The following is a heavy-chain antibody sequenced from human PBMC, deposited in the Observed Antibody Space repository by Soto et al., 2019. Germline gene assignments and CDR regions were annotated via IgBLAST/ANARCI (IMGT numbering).Heavy chain of an antibody. Sequence: GASVKVSCKASGYTFTGYYMHWVRQAPGQGLEWMGWINPNSGGTNYAQRFQGWVTMTRDTSISTAYMELSRLRSDDTAVYYCARASPLPFWSGAYYHYYGMDVWGQGTTVTVSS. V-gene: IGHV1-2*04. J-gene: IGHJ6*02. CDR2: INPNSGGT. CDR1: GYTFTGYY. D-gene: IGHD3-3*01. CDR3: ARASPLPFWSGAYYHYYGMDV.